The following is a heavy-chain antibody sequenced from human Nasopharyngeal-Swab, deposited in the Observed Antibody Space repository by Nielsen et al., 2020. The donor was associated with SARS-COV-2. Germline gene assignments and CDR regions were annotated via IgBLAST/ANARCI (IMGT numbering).Heavy chain of an antibody. CDR2: INPNSGGT. V-gene: IGHV1-2*02. J-gene: IGHJ4*02. CDR3: ARGDYSFDY. D-gene: IGHD2-15*01. Sequence: WARQAPGQGLEWVGWINPNSGGTNSAQKFQGRVTMTRDTSISTAYMELSRLRSDDTAVYYCARGDYSFDYWGQGTLVTVSS.